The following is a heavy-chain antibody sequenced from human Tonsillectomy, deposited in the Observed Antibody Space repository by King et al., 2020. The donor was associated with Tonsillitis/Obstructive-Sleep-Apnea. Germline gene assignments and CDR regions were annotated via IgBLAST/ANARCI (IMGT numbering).Heavy chain of an antibody. CDR2: IYVSGSI. V-gene: IGHV4-39*01. Sequence: LQLKESCPGLVKPSETLSLTCSVSGDSISRSSYYWAWIRQPPGKGLEWIGSIYVSGSIYYNPSLKSRVTISLDTSKNQFSLKLNSVTGTDTAAYFCARQGRFGDLSWFDAWGQGLLVTVSS. D-gene: IGHD3-10*01. J-gene: IGHJ5*02. CDR1: GDSISRSSYY. CDR3: ARQGRFGDLSWFDA.